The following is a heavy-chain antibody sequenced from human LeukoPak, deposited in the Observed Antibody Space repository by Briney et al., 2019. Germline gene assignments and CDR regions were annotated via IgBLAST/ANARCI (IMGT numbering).Heavy chain of an antibody. V-gene: IGHV3-43D*03. D-gene: IGHD6-25*01. J-gene: IGHJ3*02. Sequence: GGSLRLSCAASGFIFDDYAMHWVRQAPGKGLEWVSLISWDGDSTFYADSVKGRFTISRDNGINSLFLQMNSLRPEDSGFYYCARVLTVRSGGYDAFDIWGQGTMVTVSS. CDR3: ARVLTVRSGGYDAFDI. CDR2: ISWDGDST. CDR1: GFIFDDYA.